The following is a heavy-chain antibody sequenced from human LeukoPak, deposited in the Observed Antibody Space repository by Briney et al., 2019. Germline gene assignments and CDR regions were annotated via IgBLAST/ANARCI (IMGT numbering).Heavy chain of an antibody. CDR3: ARGYCRGGSCYEGY. Sequence: SETLSLTCTVSGYSISSGYYWGWIRQPPGKGLEWIGSIYYSGSTYYNPSLKSRVTISVDTSKNQFSLKLSSVTAADTAVYYCARGYCRGGSCYEGYWGQGTLVTVSS. D-gene: IGHD2-15*01. CDR1: GYSISSGYY. V-gene: IGHV4-38-2*02. J-gene: IGHJ4*02. CDR2: IYYSGST.